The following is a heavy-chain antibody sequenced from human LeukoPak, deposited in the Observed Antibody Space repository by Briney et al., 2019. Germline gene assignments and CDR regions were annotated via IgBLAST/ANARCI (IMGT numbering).Heavy chain of an antibody. CDR1: GFTFSSYE. CDR2: ISSSGSTI. V-gene: IGHV3-48*03. Sequence: GGSLRLSCAASGFTFSSYEMNWVRQAPGKGLEWVSYISSSGSTIYYADSVKGQFTISRDNAKNSLYLQMNSLRAEDTAVYYCARGKTRYCSGGSCYSDYWGQGTLVTVSS. J-gene: IGHJ4*02. D-gene: IGHD2-15*01. CDR3: ARGKTRYCSGGSCYSDY.